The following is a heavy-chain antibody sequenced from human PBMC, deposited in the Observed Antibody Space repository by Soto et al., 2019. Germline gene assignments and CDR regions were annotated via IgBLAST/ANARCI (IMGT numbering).Heavy chain of an antibody. CDR2: VIPMFPKA. V-gene: IGHV1-69*06. Sequence: QVRLVQSEDEVKKAGSSVKVSCKASGGTFSSDAVTWVRQAPGQGLEWMGGVIPMFPKANYAQKFQGRVTITADKSTRTVYMELNSLKSEDTAVYYCARCHSDSSGPGYLDSWGQGTLVTVTS. CDR3: ARCHSDSSGPGYLDS. J-gene: IGHJ4*02. CDR1: GGTFSSDA. D-gene: IGHD3-22*01.